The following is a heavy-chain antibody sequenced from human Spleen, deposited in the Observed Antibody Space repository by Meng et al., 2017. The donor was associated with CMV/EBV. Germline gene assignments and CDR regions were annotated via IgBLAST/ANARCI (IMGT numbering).Heavy chain of an antibody. CDR1: GFTFSNYA. Sequence: ETLSLTCAASGFTFSNYAMNWVRQAPGKGLEWVSVIYSGGSTYYADSVKGRFTISRDNSKNTLYLQMNSLRAEDTAVYYCARGCSSTSCSNYYYYGMDVWGQGTTVTVSS. CDR2: IYSGGST. CDR3: ARGCSSTSCSNYYYYGMDV. D-gene: IGHD2-2*01. J-gene: IGHJ6*02. V-gene: IGHV3-66*02.